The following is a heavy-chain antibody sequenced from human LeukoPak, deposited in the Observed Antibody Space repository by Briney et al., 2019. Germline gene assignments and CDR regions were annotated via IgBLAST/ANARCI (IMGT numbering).Heavy chain of an antibody. Sequence: SETLSLTCTVSGGSISGYYWSWIRQPPGKGLEWIGYIYYSGSTNYNTSLKSRVTISVDTSKSQFSLKLSSVTAADTAVYFCARAVAVAGSAFDYWGQGTLVTVSS. D-gene: IGHD6-13*01. CDR1: GGSISGYY. CDR2: IYYSGST. J-gene: IGHJ4*02. CDR3: ARAVAVAGSAFDY. V-gene: IGHV4-59*08.